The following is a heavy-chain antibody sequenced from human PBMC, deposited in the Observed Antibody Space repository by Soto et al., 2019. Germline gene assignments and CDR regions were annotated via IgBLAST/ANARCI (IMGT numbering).Heavy chain of an antibody. CDR3: TIGACESALNGCYGLDV. CDR1: GFTFSSDY. D-gene: IGHD6-19*01. J-gene: IGHJ6*02. CDR2: TRNKVNSYTT. V-gene: IGHV3-72*01. Sequence: GGSLRLSCAASGFTFSSDYMDWVRQAPGKGLEWVGRTRNKVNSYTTEYAASVKGSSSISRDATKNSMYHQKNRLNTDDAAVYYSTIGACESALNGCYGLDVWGQGTLVTVSS.